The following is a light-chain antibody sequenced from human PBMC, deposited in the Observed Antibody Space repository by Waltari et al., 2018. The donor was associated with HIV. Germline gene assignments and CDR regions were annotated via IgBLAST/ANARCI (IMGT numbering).Light chain of an antibody. CDR1: RTNIGSNF. CDR3: ASWDDILSSVI. CDR2: KTN. V-gene: IGLV1-47*01. Sequence: QSVLTQPPSASGTPGQRVTISCSGGRTNIGSNFVYWYHQLPGTAPKLLISKTNQRPSVVPDRFACSKSGSSASLTISGLRSEDEAVYYCASWDDILSSVIFGGGTKVTVL. J-gene: IGLJ2*01.